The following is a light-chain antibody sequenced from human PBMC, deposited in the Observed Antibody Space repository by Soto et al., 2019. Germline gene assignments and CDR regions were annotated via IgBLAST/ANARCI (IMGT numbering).Light chain of an antibody. J-gene: IGLJ1*01. CDR3: VSFAGGTYV. V-gene: IGLV2-8*01. Sequence: QSVLTQPPSASGSPGQSVTISCTGTSSDVGAYILVSWYQQHPGKAPKLMVYDVNRRPPGVPDRFFGSKSGNTASLTVSGLQAEDEADYYCVSFAGGTYVFGTGTKVTVL. CDR2: DVN. CDR1: SSDVGAYIL.